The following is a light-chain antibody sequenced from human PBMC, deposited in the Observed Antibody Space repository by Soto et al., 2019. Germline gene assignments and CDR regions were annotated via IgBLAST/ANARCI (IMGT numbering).Light chain of an antibody. CDR1: QTISSW. CDR3: QQYNHYSGLT. J-gene: IGKJ4*01. V-gene: IGKV1-5*03. CDR2: KAS. Sequence: DIHMTQSPSTLSGSVGERVTITCRASQTISSWLAWYQQKPGKAPKLLIYKASTLKSGVPSRFSGSGSGTEFTLTISSLQPDDFATYYCQQYNHYSGLTFGGGTKVDIK.